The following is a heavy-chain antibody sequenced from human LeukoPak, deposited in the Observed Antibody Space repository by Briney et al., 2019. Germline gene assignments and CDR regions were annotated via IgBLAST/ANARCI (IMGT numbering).Heavy chain of an antibody. V-gene: IGHV4-59*08. D-gene: IGHD3-22*01. CDR2: IYYSGST. J-gene: IGHJ4*02. CDR3: ASYYYDSSVLYYFDY. Sequence: SETLSLTCTVSGGSISSYYWSWIRQPPGKGLEWIGYIYYSGSTYYNPSLKSRVTISVDTSKNQFSLKLSSVTAADTAVYYCASYYYDSSVLYYFDYWGQGTLVTVSS. CDR1: GGSISSYY.